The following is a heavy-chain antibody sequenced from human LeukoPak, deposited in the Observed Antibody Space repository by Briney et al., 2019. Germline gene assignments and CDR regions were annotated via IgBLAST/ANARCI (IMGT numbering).Heavy chain of an antibody. CDR1: GFTFSASW. CDR3: ARGYGSSWFYFDY. V-gene: IGHV3-74*01. D-gene: IGHD6-13*01. Sequence: PGGALRLSCAASGFTFSASWMHWVRGVPGKGRLWVSRISADGSSFSYADSVKGRFTTSRDNAKNTVYLQMNSLRAEDTAVYHCARGYGSSWFYFDYWGQGTPITVSS. CDR2: ISADGSSF. J-gene: IGHJ4*02.